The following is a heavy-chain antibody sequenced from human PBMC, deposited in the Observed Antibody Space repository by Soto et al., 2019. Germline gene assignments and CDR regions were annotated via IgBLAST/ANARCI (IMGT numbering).Heavy chain of an antibody. D-gene: IGHD3-3*01. CDR3: ARGLYDFWSGYYKGYNWFDP. J-gene: IGHJ5*02. CDR1: GYTFTSYD. Sequence: ASVEVSCKASGYTFTSYDINWVRQATEKGLEWMGWMNPNSGNTGYAQKFQGRVTMTRNTSISTAYMELSSLRSEDTAVYYCARGLYDFWSGYYKGYNWFDPWGQGTLVTVSS. CDR2: MNPNSGNT. V-gene: IGHV1-8*01.